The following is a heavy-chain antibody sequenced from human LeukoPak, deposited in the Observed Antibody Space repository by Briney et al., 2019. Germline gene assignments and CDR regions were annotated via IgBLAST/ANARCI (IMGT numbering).Heavy chain of an antibody. CDR3: ARGRGYSGYDDAFDI. Sequence: GASVKVSCKASGYTFTSYDINWVRQATGQGLEWMGWMNPNSGNTGYAQKFQGRVTITRNTSISTAYMELSSLRSEDTAVYYCARGRGYSGYDDAFDIWGQGTMVTVSS. CDR1: GYTFTSYD. CDR2: MNPNSGNT. V-gene: IGHV1-8*03. J-gene: IGHJ3*02. D-gene: IGHD5-12*01.